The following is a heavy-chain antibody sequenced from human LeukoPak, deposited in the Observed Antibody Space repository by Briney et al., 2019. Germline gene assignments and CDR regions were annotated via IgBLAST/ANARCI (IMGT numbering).Heavy chain of an antibody. CDR3: ARELMDTAMVTGFGY. CDR2: IIPIFGIA. J-gene: IGHJ4*02. CDR1: GGTFSSYA. D-gene: IGHD5-18*01. V-gene: IGHV1-69*04. Sequence: SVKVSCKASGGTFSSYAISWVRQAPGQGLEWMGRIIPIFGIANYAQKFQGRVTITADKSTSTAYMELSSLRSEDTAVYYCARELMDTAMVTGFGYWGQGTLVTVPS.